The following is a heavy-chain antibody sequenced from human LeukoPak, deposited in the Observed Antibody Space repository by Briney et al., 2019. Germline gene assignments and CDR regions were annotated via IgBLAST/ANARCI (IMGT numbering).Heavy chain of an antibody. D-gene: IGHD2-15*01. J-gene: IGHJ2*01. CDR1: GYTFTGYY. CDR2: INTNSGGT. V-gene: IGHV1-2*02. Sequence: RASVKVSCKASGYTFTGYYMHWVRQAPGQGFEWMGWINTNSGGTNYAQKFQGRVTMTRDTSISTAYMELSRLRSDDTAVYYCARDLYCSGGSCYGWYFDLWGRGTLVTVSS. CDR3: ARDLYCSGGSCYGWYFDL.